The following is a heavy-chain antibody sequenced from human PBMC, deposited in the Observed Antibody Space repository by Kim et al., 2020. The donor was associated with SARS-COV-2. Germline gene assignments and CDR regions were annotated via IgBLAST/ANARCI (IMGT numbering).Heavy chain of an antibody. D-gene: IGHD5-18*01. V-gene: IGHV3-30-3*01. J-gene: IGHJ4*02. CDR3: ARVYTLGYGNLFFDY. CDR1: GFTFSSYA. CDR2: ISYDGSNK. Sequence: GGSLRLSCAASGFTFSSYAMHWVRQAPGKGLEWVAVISYDGSNKYYADSVKGRFTISRDNSKNTLYLQMNSLRAEDTAVYYCARVYTLGYGNLFFDYWGQGTLVTVSS.